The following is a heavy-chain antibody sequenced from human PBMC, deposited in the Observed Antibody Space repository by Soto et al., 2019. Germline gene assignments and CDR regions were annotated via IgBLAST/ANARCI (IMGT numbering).Heavy chain of an antibody. CDR1: GFTFSSYA. CDR2: ISGSGGST. D-gene: IGHD5-18*01. CDR3: AKDPNTARNLPSWFDP. Sequence: VGSLRLSCAASGFTFSSYAMSWVRQAPGKGLEWVSAISGSGGSTYYADSVKGRFTISRDNSKNTLYLQMNSLRAEDTAVYYCAKDPNTARNLPSWFDPWGQGTLVTVSS. V-gene: IGHV3-23*01. J-gene: IGHJ5*02.